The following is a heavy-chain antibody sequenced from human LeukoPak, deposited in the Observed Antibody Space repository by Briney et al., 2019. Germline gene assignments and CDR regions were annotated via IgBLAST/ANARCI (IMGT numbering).Heavy chain of an antibody. CDR1: GDSISTGSYY. CDR2: INTSGST. J-gene: IGHJ4*02. V-gene: IGHV4-61*09. D-gene: IGHD6-13*01. CDR3: ARDSGSSVWY. Sequence: SETLSLTCTVTGDSISTGSYYWTWIRQAAGKELEWIGYINTSGSTSYNPSLKGRVTISGDTSKNQFSLKLTSVTAADTAVYYCARDSGSSVWYWGQGTLVTVSS.